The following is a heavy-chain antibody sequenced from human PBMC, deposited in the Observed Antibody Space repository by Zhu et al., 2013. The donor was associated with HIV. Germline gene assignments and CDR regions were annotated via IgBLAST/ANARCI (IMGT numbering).Heavy chain of an antibody. CDR1: GFTFSSYA. D-gene: IGHD6-19*01. Sequence: EVQLLESGGGLVQPGGSLRLSCAASGFTFSSYAMSWVRQAPGKGLEWVSAISGSGGSTYYADSVKGRFTISRDNSKNTLYLQMNSLRAEDTAVYYCASTHSSGPTRNQLSIYWGQGTLVTVSS. J-gene: IGHJ4*02. CDR2: ISGSGGST. V-gene: IGHV3-23*01. CDR3: ASTHSSGPTRNQLSIY.